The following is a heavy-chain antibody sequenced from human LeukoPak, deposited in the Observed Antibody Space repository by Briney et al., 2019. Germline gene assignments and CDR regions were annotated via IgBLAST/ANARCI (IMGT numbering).Heavy chain of an antibody. CDR2: ISSSGGTI. J-gene: IGHJ6*03. CDR1: GFTFSSYT. D-gene: IGHD1-1*01. CDR3: ARVGTSSNYYYYMDV. Sequence: GGSLRLSCAASGFTFSSYTMNWVRQAPGKGLEWVSYISSSGGTIYYADSVKGRFTISRDNAKNSLYLQMNSPRAEDTAVYYCARVGTSSNYYYYMDVWGKGTTVTVSS. V-gene: IGHV3-48*04.